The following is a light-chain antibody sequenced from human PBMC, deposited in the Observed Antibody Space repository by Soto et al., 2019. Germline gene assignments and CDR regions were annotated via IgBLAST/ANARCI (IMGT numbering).Light chain of an antibody. CDR3: NSFTSSSTSYV. CDR2: EVT. CDR1: SSDVGGYNH. Sequence: QSALIQPASVSGSPGQSIAISCTGTSSDVGGYNHVSWYQQYPGKVPKLIIYEVTNRPSGVSNRFSGSKSGNTASLTISGLQAEDEADYYCNSFTSSSTSYVFGTGTKLTAL. J-gene: IGLJ1*01. V-gene: IGLV2-14*01.